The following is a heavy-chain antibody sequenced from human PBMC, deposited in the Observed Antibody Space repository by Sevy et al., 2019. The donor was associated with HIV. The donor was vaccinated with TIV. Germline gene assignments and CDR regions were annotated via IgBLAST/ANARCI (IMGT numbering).Heavy chain of an antibody. CDR3: AKGSKATGSAFDI. Sequence: GGSLRLSCAASGFIFSNYGMQWVRQAPGKGLEWVAVVSYDGSTKYYTGSVRGRFSISRDNSKNTVYLQMNSLRVEDTAVYYCAKGSKATGSAFDIWGQGTMVTVSS. CDR1: GFIFSNYG. CDR2: VSYDGSTK. D-gene: IGHD1-1*01. J-gene: IGHJ3*02. V-gene: IGHV3-30*18.